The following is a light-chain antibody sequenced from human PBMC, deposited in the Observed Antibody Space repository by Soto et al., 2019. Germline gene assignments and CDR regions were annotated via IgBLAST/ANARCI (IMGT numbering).Light chain of an antibody. Sequence: EIQMTQSPSTLSGSVGDRVTITCRASQTISIWLAWYQQKPGKAPKLLIYKASTLKSGVPSRFSGSGSGTEFTLTISSLQPDDFATYYCQHYNSYSEAFGQGTKVDIK. V-gene: IGKV1-5*03. CDR2: KAS. J-gene: IGKJ1*01. CDR3: QHYNSYSEA. CDR1: QTISIW.